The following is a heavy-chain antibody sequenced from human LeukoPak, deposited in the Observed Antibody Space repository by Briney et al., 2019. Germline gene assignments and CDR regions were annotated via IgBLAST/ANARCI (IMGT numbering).Heavy chain of an antibody. CDR3: ARGEGFAPYSSSWYLPFDY. D-gene: IGHD6-13*01. V-gene: IGHV4-34*01. Sequence: SETLSLTCAVYGGSFSGYYWSWIRQPPGKGLEWIGEINHSGSTNYNPSLKSRVTISVDTSKNQFSLKLSSVTAADTAVYYCARGEGFAPYSSSWYLPFDYWGQGTLVTVSS. CDR1: GGSFSGYY. J-gene: IGHJ4*02. CDR2: INHSGST.